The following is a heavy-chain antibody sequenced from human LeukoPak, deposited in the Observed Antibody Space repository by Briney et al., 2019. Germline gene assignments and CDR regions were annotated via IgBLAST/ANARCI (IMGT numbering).Heavy chain of an antibody. CDR2: RNPNSGNT. J-gene: IGHJ6*03. D-gene: IGHD6-6*01. CDR1: GYTFTTYD. CDR3: ARGAGSSSAYYYYYYYMDV. V-gene: IGHV1-8*03. Sequence: GASVKVSCKASGYTFTTYDTNWVRQATGQGLEWMGWRNPNSGNTGYAQKFQGRVSITRNTSISTAYMELSSLRSEDTAVYYCARGAGSSSAYYYYYYYMDVWGKGTTVTVSS.